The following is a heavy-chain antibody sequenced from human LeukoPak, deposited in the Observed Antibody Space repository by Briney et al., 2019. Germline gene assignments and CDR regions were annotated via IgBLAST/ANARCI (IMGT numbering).Heavy chain of an antibody. J-gene: IGHJ4*02. Sequence: SETLSHTCTVSGGSIRSGSYYWSWIRQPAGKGLEWIGRIHAGGSTNYNPSLKSRVTISADTSKNQFSLKLSSVTAADTAVYYCARHSPTYYDFWSYEYWGQGTLVTVSS. CDR3: ARHSPTYYDFWSYEY. CDR2: IHAGGST. V-gene: IGHV4-61*02. D-gene: IGHD3-3*01. CDR1: GGSIRSGSYY.